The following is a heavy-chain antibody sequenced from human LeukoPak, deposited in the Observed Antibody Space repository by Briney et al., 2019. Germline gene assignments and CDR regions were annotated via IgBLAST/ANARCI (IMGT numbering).Heavy chain of an antibody. J-gene: IGHJ5*02. V-gene: IGHV3-23*01. CDR3: AKDPTSVGGRHDWLLDS. D-gene: IGHD3-9*01. CDR1: GFTFNSYA. Sequence: GGSLRLSCAASGFTFNSYAISWVRQAPGKGLEWVSTIGFGDDSAYYADSVKGRFTISRDNSKNTLYLQMNYLRAEDTAVYYCAKDPTSVGGRHDWLLDSWGQGTLVTVSS. CDR2: IGFGDDSA.